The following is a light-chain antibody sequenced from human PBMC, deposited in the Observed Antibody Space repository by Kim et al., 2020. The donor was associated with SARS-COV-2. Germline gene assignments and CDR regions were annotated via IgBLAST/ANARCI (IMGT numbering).Light chain of an antibody. CDR2: KDS. Sequence: VSPGQKARITCSGDVLAKKYARWFQQKPGQAPVLVIYKDSERPSGIPERFSGSSSGTTVTLTISGAQVEDEADYYCYSAADNNLGVFGGGTQLTVL. CDR3: YSAADNNLGV. CDR1: VLAKKY. V-gene: IGLV3-27*01. J-gene: IGLJ2*01.